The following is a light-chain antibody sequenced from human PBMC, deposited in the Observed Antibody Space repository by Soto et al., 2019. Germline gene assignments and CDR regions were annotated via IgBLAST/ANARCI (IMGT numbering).Light chain of an antibody. CDR2: GAS. Sequence: EKVLTQSPGTLSLSPGERATLSCRASQSPTSSYLAWYQQKPGQSPRLLIYGASRRATGIPDRFSGSGSGTDFTLTISRLEPEDFAVYYCQQYDASLWTFGQGTKVDIK. J-gene: IGKJ1*01. CDR1: QSPTSSY. V-gene: IGKV3-20*01. CDR3: QQYDASLWT.